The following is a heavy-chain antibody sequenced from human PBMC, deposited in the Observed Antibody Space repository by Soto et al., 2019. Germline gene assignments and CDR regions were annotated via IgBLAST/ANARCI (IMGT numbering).Heavy chain of an antibody. D-gene: IGHD3-16*01. CDR2: IRQGGNEK. J-gene: IGHJ6*02. CDR1: GFMFSTYL. Sequence: GGSLRLSCEASGFMFSTYLMSWVRQAPGKGLEWVANIRQGGNEKFYVDSVKGRFTISRDNAKKSLFLQMNSLRPEDTAVYYCVGALTYEVPYYYYGMDVWGQGTTVTVSS. CDR3: VGALTYEVPYYYYGMDV. V-gene: IGHV3-7*01.